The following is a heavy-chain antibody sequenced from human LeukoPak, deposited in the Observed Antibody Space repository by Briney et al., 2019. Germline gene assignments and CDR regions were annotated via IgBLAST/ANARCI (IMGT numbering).Heavy chain of an antibody. J-gene: IGHJ4*02. D-gene: IGHD4-17*01. Sequence: PSQTLSLTCTVSGGSISSGSYYWSWIRQPAGKGLEWIGRIYTSGSTNYNPSLKSRVTISVDTSKNQFSLKLSSATAADTAVYYCARHDYGDYNDYWGQGTLVTVSS. CDR1: GGSISSGSYY. CDR2: IYTSGST. CDR3: ARHDYGDYNDY. V-gene: IGHV4-61*02.